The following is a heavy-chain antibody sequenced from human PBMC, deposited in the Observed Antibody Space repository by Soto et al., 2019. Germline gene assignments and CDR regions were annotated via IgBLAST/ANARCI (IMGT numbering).Heavy chain of an antibody. D-gene: IGHD1-26*01. CDR1: GYSFTSYW. J-gene: IGHJ6*02. CDR2: IAPSDSYT. V-gene: IGHV5-10-1*01. Sequence: GESLKIPCKSSGYSFTSYWISWVRQMPGQGLEWMGRIAPSDSYTNYSPSFQGHVTISADKSISTAYLPGSSLKASDTAMYYCARWGVVGASTSYYYYYGMDVWCQGTTVTVSS. CDR3: ARWGVVGASTSYYYYYGMDV.